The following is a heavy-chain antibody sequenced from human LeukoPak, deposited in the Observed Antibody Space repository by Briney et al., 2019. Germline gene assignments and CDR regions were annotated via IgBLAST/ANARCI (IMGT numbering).Heavy chain of an antibody. Sequence: ASVKVSCKASGYTFTDYYMHWVRQAPGQGLEWMGWINPNSGGTDYAQNFQGRVTMTRDTSISTAHMELSRLRSDDTAVYYCARLGISYSGDRDYDYVPDAFDVWGQGTMVTVSS. J-gene: IGHJ3*01. CDR2: INPNSGGT. D-gene: IGHD5-12*01. V-gene: IGHV1-2*02. CDR3: ARLGISYSGDRDYDYVPDAFDV. CDR1: GYTFTDYY.